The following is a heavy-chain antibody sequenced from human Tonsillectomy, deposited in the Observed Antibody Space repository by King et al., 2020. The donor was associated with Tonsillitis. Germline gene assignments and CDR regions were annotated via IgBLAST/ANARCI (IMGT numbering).Heavy chain of an antibody. CDR3: AKDLSYYYYGMDV. J-gene: IGHJ6*02. CDR1: GFTFNSYG. Sequence: VQLVESGGGVVQPGGSLRVSCAASGFTFNSYGVHWVRQAPGKGLEWVAFIRYDGSTTFYADSVKGRFTISRDNSKNTLYLQMNSLRAEDTALYYCAKDLSYYYYGMDVWGQGTTVTVSS. D-gene: IGHD3-9*01. V-gene: IGHV3-30*02. CDR2: IRYDGSTT.